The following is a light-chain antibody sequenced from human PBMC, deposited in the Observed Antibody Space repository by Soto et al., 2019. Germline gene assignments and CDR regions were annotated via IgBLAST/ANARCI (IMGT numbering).Light chain of an antibody. Sequence: QSALTQPASVSGSAGQSITISCTGTSSDVGTYNLVSWYQQHPGKAPKLMIYEDYKRPSGVSNRFSGSKSGNTASLTVSGLQAEDEADYYCYSYARSSPFVVFGGGNKVTVL. J-gene: IGLJ2*01. V-gene: IGLV2-23*01. CDR2: EDY. CDR3: YSYARSSPFVV. CDR1: SSDVGTYNL.